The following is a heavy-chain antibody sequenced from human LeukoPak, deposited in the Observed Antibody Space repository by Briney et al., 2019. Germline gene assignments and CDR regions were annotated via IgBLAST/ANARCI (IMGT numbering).Heavy chain of an antibody. V-gene: IGHV1-18*01. J-gene: IGHJ3*02. CDR2: ISAYNGNT. CDR1: GYTFTSYG. Sequence: GASVKVSCKASGYTFTSYGISWVRQAPGQGLEWMGWISAYNGNTNYAQKLQGRVTMTTDTSTSTAYMELRSLRSDDTAVYYCARVPSSGLDDILTGAAFDIWGQGTMVTVSS. CDR3: ARVPSSGLDDILTGAAFDI. D-gene: IGHD3-9*01.